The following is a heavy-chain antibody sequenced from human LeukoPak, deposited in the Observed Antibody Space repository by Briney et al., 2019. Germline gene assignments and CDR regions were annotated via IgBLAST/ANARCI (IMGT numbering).Heavy chain of an antibody. Sequence: ASVKVSXKASGYSFTGYSMHWLRQAPGQGLEWIGRINPNIGDTSYAQKFQGRVTMTRDTSISTAYMELSRLRSDDTAVYYCAREYCSGGICYAYFDYWGQGTLVTVSS. V-gene: IGHV1-2*06. D-gene: IGHD2-15*01. CDR1: GYSFTGYS. CDR2: INPNIGDT. CDR3: AREYCSGGICYAYFDY. J-gene: IGHJ4*02.